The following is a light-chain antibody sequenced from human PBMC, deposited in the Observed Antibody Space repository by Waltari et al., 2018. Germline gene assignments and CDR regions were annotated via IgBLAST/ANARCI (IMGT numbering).Light chain of an antibody. Sequence: QSVLTQSRSVSGSPGQSVTISCTGTSSDIGAYVHVSWYQQRPGKAPQLMIYDASERPSGVPHRFSGSKSGNTASLTISGLQAEDEADYYCCSYAGNYNLIFGGGTQVTVL. V-gene: IGLV2-11*01. CDR1: SSDIGAYVH. CDR3: CSYAGNYNLI. J-gene: IGLJ2*01. CDR2: DAS.